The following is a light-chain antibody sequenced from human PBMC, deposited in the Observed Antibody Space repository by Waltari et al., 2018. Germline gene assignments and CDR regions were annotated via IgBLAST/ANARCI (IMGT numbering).Light chain of an antibody. Sequence: EIVLTQSPGTLSLSPGARATLPCRASQSVSRALAWYQQKPGQAPRLLISGASNRATGIPDRFSGSGSGTDFSLTISSLEPEDFAVYYCQHYVRLPATFGQGTKVEIK. CDR2: GAS. CDR3: QHYVRLPAT. V-gene: IGKV3-20*01. J-gene: IGKJ1*01. CDR1: QSVSRA.